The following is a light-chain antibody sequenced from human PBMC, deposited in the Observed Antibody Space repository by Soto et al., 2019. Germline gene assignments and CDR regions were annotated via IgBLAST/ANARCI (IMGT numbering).Light chain of an antibody. J-gene: IGLJ2*01. V-gene: IGLV2-14*03. CDR1: SGDVGGYNS. CDR2: DVS. Sequence: QSVLTQPASVSGSPGQSITISCTGTSGDVGGYNSVSWYQHHPGKAPKLMIFDVSNRPSGVSNRFSGSKSGNTASLTISGLQADDEADYYCSSFTTSSTLVFGGGTQLTVL. CDR3: SSFTTSSTLV.